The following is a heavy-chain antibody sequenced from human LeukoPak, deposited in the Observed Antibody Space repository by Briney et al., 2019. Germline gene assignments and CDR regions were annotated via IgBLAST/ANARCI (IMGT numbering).Heavy chain of an antibody. V-gene: IGHV3-11*06. CDR3: ARDGYYDSSGYPSDFGY. J-gene: IGHJ4*02. D-gene: IGHD3-22*01. CDR1: GFTFSDYY. Sequence: GGSLRLSRAASGFTFSDYYMSWIRQAPGKGLEWVSYISSSSSYTNYADSVKGRFTISRDNAKNSLYLQMNSLRAEDTAVYYCARDGYYDSSGYPSDFGYWGQGTLVTVSS. CDR2: ISSSSSYT.